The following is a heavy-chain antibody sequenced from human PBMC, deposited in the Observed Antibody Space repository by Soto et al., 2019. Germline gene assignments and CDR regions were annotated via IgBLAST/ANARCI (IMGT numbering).Heavy chain of an antibody. CDR3: ATSEGWNYYYGMDV. CDR1: GFTFSSYA. Sequence: GGSLRLSCAASGFTFSSYAMHWVRQAPGKGLEWVAVISYDGSNKYYADSVKGRFTISRDNSKNTLYLQMNSLRAEDTAVYYCATSEGWNYYYGMDVWGQGTTVTVSS. CDR2: ISYDGSNK. V-gene: IGHV3-30-3*01. J-gene: IGHJ6*02.